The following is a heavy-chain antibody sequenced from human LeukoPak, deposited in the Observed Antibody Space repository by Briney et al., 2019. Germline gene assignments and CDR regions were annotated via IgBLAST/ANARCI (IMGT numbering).Heavy chain of an antibody. J-gene: IGHJ6*02. CDR2: ISSNGGSI. D-gene: IGHD6-13*01. V-gene: IGHV3-64*04. Sequence: GGSLRLSCSASGFTFSSYAMHWVRQAPGKGLEYVSVISSNGGSIYYADSVKGRFTISRDNSKNTLYLQMNSLRAEDTAVYYCAKGARAAAGNSYYYAMDVWGQGTTVTVSS. CDR1: GFTFSSYA. CDR3: AKGARAAAGNSYYYAMDV.